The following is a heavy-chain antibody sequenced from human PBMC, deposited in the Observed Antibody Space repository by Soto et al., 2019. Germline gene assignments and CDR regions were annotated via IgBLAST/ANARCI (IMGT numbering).Heavy chain of an antibody. Sequence: QVQLVQSGAEEKKPGASEKVSCKASGYTFTSYAMHWVRQAPGQRHEWMGWINAGNGNTKYSQKFQGRVTITRDTSASTAKMELSSLRSEDTAVYYCARSIVVVTALDYWGLGTLVTVSS. CDR3: ARSIVVVTALDY. J-gene: IGHJ4*02. D-gene: IGHD2-21*02. V-gene: IGHV1-3*05. CDR1: GYTFTSYA. CDR2: INAGNGNT.